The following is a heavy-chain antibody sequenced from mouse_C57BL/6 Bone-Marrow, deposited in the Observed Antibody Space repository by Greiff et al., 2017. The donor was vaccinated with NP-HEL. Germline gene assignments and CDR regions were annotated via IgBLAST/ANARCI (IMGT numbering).Heavy chain of an antibody. Sequence: VQLQQSGAELVRPGTSVKVSCKASGYAFTNYLIEWVKQRPGQGLEWIGVINPGSGGTNYNEKFKGKATLTADKSSSTAYMQLRSLTSEDSAVYFCARRRGGITTAFDDWGQGTTLTVSS. V-gene: IGHV1-54*01. J-gene: IGHJ2*01. CDR3: ARRRGGITTAFDD. CDR1: GYAFTNYL. D-gene: IGHD1-1*01. CDR2: INPGSGGT.